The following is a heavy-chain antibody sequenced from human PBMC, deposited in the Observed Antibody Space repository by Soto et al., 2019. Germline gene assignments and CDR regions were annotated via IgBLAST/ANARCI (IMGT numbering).Heavy chain of an antibody. J-gene: IGHJ5*02. Sequence: RSLTCTVSGGSIISTFYYWGWLRQPPGRGLEWIANIHYSGETHYSPSLKSRVAISVDTSKSQFSLTLDSVTAADTAVYYCARRPDFRDHGWFDPWGQGILVAVSS. V-gene: IGHV4-39*01. D-gene: IGHD4-17*01. CDR2: IHYSGET. CDR1: GGSIISTFYY. CDR3: ARRPDFRDHGWFDP.